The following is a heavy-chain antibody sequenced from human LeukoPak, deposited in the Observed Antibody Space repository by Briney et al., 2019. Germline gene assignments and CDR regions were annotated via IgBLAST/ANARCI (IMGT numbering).Heavy chain of an antibody. CDR3: AGGKAVAGFRVQDY. CDR1: GYTFTGYY. J-gene: IGHJ4*02. D-gene: IGHD6-19*01. CDR2: TNPNSGGT. V-gene: IGHV1-2*02. Sequence: ASVKVSCKASGYTFTGYYMHWVRQAPGQGLEWMGWTNPNSGGTNYAQKFQGRVTMTRDTSISTAYMELSRLRSDDTAVYYCAGGKAVAGFRVQDYWGQGTLVTVSS.